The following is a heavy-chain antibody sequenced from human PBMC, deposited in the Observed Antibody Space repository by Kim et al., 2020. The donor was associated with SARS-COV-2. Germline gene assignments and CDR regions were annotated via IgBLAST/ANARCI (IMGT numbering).Heavy chain of an antibody. J-gene: IGHJ4*02. CDR3: ASTNSFSY. Sequence: EGSEKNYVDSVKGRFTISRDNAKNSLFLQMNSLRDDDTAVYYCASTNSFSYWGQGTLITVSS. D-gene: IGHD3-3*01. V-gene: IGHV3-7*01. CDR2: EGSEK.